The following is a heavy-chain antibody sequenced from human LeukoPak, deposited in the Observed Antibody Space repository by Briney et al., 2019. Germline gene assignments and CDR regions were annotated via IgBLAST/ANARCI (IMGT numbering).Heavy chain of an antibody. J-gene: IGHJ3*02. V-gene: IGHV3-7*01. D-gene: IGHD4/OR15-4a*01. CDR2: IKTDGSVK. CDR1: GFNFSTFW. Sequence: TGGSLRLSCAASGFNFSTFWMAWIRQAPGKGLEWVANIKTDGSVKHYMDSMEGRFTISRDNAGSSLYLQINSLRAEDTALYYCVRDSDYQRNSGVRCAHYGALDIWGHGTMVTVSS. CDR3: VRDSDYQRNSGVRCAHYGALDI.